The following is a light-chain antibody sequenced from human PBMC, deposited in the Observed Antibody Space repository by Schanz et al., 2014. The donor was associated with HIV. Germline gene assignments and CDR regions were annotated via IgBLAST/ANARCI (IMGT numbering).Light chain of an antibody. J-gene: IGKJ1*01. CDR3: QQYDTWPRT. Sequence: EIVMTQSPATLSVSPGERATLSCRASQSVTSSYLAWYQQKPGQAPRLLIYGASTRATGIPARFSGSGSGTEFTLTISSLQSEDFAVYYCQQYDTWPRTFGHGTKVDIK. V-gene: IGKV3-15*01. CDR2: GAS. CDR1: QSVTSSY.